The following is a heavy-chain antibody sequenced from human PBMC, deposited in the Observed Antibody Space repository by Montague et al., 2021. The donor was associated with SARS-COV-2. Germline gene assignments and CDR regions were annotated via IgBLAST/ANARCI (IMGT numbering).Heavy chain of an antibody. CDR1: GFTFSSYG. CDR2: ISYDGSNK. Sequence: SLRLSCAASGFTFSSYGMHWVRQALDKGLEWVAVISYDGSNKYYADSVKGRFTISRDNSENTLYLQMNSLRAEDTAVYYCAKEIVRLGELSPDYWGQGTLVTVSS. CDR3: AKEIVRLGELSPDY. V-gene: IGHV3-30*18. J-gene: IGHJ4*02. D-gene: IGHD3-16*02.